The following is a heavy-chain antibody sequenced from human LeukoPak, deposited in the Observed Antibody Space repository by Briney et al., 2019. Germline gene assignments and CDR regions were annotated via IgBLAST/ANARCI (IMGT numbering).Heavy chain of an antibody. CDR3: ARGRVGATPRRGYFQH. D-gene: IGHD1-26*01. V-gene: IGHV4-34*01. J-gene: IGHJ1*01. CDR1: GGSISRGGYY. CDR2: INHSGST. Sequence: SETLSLTCTVSGGSISRGGYYWSWIRQPPGKGLEWIGEINHSGSTNYNPSLKSRVTISVDTSKNQFSLKLSSVTAADTAVYYCARGRVGATPRRGYFQHWGQGTLVTVSS.